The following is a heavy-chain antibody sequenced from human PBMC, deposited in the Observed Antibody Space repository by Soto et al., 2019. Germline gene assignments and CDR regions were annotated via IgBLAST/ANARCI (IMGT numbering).Heavy chain of an antibody. J-gene: IGHJ6*02. Sequence: PGESLKISCKDSGYSFTSYWIAWVRQTPGKGLEWMGIIYPYDSNTRYSPSFQGQVTISADKSISTAYLQWSSLKASDTAMYYCARHGGTYYYGSGSYYPAPPYYYYGMDVWGQGTTVTVSS. D-gene: IGHD3-10*01. CDR3: ARHGGTYYYGSGSYYPAPPYYYYGMDV. CDR2: IYPYDSNT. CDR1: GYSFTSYW. V-gene: IGHV5-51*01.